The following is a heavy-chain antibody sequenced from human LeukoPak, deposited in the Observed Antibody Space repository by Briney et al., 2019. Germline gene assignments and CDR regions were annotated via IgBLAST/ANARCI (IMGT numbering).Heavy chain of an antibody. V-gene: IGHV4-34*01. Sequence: SETLSLTCAVYGGSFSGYYWSWIRQPPEKGLEWIGEINHVGATNYSPSLKSRVTISVDTSKKQLSLNLTSVTAADTAVYYCAKVLEGVGVLGYWGQGTLVTVSS. J-gene: IGHJ4*02. CDR2: INHVGAT. CDR1: GGSFSGYY. CDR3: AKVLEGVGVLGY. D-gene: IGHD1-26*01.